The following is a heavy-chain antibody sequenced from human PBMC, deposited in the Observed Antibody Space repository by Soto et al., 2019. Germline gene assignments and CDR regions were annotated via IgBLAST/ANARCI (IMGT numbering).Heavy chain of an antibody. D-gene: IGHD6-19*01. J-gene: IGHJ4*02. Sequence: QVQLQESGPGLVKPSQTLSLTCTVSGGSISSGGYYWSWIRQHPGKGLEWIGYIYYSGSTYYNPSLESRVTISVDTSKNQFSLKLSSVTAADTAVYYCARAGYSSGWYSYYFDYWGQGTLVTVSS. V-gene: IGHV4-31*03. CDR1: GGSISSGGYY. CDR3: ARAGYSSGWYSYYFDY. CDR2: IYYSGST.